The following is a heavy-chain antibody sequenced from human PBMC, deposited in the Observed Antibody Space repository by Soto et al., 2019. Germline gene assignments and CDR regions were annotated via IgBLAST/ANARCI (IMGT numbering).Heavy chain of an antibody. CDR1: GGSIRSYY. CDR2: IYTSGST. D-gene: IGHD2-2*01. J-gene: IGHJ4*02. CDR3: ARAPGYCSSTSCHLFDY. V-gene: IGHV4-4*07. Sequence: SDPLALKCAVSGGSIRSYYWSWIRQPSGKGLEWIGRIYTSGSTNYNPSLKSRVTMSVDTSKNQFSLKLSSVTAADTAVYYCARAPGYCSSTSCHLFDYWGQGTLVTVSS.